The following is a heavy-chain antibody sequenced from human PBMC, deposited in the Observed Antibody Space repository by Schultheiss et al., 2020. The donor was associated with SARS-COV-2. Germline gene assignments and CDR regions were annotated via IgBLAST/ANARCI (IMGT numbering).Heavy chain of an antibody. Sequence: ASVKVSCTASGYTFTGYYLHWVRQAPGQGLEWVGWINPDSGGTDYARKFQGRVTMTTDTSTSTAYMELRSLRSDDTAVYYCARKARRQLAPFFDYWGQGTLVTVSS. CDR2: INPDSGGT. J-gene: IGHJ4*02. CDR1: GYTFTGYY. CDR3: ARKARRQLAPFFDY. D-gene: IGHD1-1*01. V-gene: IGHV1-2*02.